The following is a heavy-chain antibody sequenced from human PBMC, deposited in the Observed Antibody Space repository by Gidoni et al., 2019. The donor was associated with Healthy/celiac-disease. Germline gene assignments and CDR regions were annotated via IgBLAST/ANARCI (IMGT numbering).Heavy chain of an antibody. Sequence: QVQLQQWGAGLLTPSDTLSLTFAVYRGSFSGYYLPWIRQPPGKGLEWIGEINHSGSTNYNPSLKSRVTIAVDTSKNQFSLKLSSVTAADTAVYYCARTISYYGSGRFDYWGQGTLVTVSS. D-gene: IGHD3-10*01. J-gene: IGHJ4*02. CDR2: INHSGST. V-gene: IGHV4-34*01. CDR3: ARTISYYGSGRFDY. CDR1: RGSFSGYY.